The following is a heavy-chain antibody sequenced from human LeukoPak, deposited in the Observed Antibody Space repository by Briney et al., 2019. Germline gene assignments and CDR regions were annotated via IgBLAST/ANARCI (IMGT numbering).Heavy chain of an antibody. CDR3: ARDPRYYYDSSGPAGY. D-gene: IGHD3-22*01. J-gene: IGHJ4*02. Sequence: SVKVSCKASGGTFSSYAISWVRQAPGQGLEWMGRIIPIFGIANYAQKFQGRVTITADKSTSTAYMELSSLRSEDTAVYYCARDPRYYYDSSGPAGYWGQGTLVTVCS. V-gene: IGHV1-69*04. CDR2: IIPIFGIA. CDR1: GGTFSSYA.